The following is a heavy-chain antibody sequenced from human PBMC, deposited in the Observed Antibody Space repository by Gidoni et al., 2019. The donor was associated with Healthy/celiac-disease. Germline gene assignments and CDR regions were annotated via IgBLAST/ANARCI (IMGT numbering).Heavy chain of an antibody. Sequence: QITLKESGPTLVKPTQTLTLTCTFSGFSLSTSGVGVGWIRQPPGKALEWLALIYWDDDKRYSPSLKSRLTITKDTSKNQVVLTMTNMDPVDTATYYCAHSSSFHRARITIFGVVTHPFDYWGQGTLVTVSS. CDR1: GFSLSTSGVG. D-gene: IGHD3-3*01. J-gene: IGHJ4*02. CDR3: AHSSSFHRARITIFGVVTHPFDY. V-gene: IGHV2-5*02. CDR2: IYWDDDK.